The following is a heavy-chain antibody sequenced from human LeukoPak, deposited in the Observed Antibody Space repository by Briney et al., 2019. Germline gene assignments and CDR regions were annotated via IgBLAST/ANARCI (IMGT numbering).Heavy chain of an antibody. CDR2: IYYSGST. V-gene: IGHV4-59*01. CDR1: GGSIGSYY. Sequence: TASETLSLTCTVSGGSIGSYYWSWIRQPPGKGLEWIGYIYYSGSTTYNPSLQSRVTVSVDTSKNQFSLKLSSVTAADTAVYYCARDRGTNYGLGNHYRWFDPWGQGTLVIVSS. D-gene: IGHD3-10*01. CDR3: ARDRGTNYGLGNHYRWFDP. J-gene: IGHJ5*02.